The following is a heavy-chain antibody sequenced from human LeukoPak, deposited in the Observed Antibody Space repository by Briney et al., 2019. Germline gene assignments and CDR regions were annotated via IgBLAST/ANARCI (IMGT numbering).Heavy chain of an antibody. J-gene: IGHJ4*02. CDR1: GGSFSGYY. V-gene: IGHV4-34*01. Sequence: SETLSLTCAVYGGSFSGYYWSWIRQPPGKGLEWIGEINHSGSTNYNPSLKSRVTISVDTSKNQFSLKLSSVTAADTPVYYCGRGAGAGGKGSFGFWGPGNLVNLPS. CDR2: INHSGST. CDR3: GRGAGAGGKGSFGF. D-gene: IGHD1-14*01.